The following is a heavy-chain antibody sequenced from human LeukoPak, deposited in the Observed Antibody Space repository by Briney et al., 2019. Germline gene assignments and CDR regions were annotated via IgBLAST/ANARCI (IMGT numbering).Heavy chain of an antibody. J-gene: IGHJ4*02. CDR2: IYNGGTI. CDR1: GLTVSSMY. CDR3: ASPRVSMMV. V-gene: IGHV3-53*01. Sequence: GGSLRLSCAASGLTVSSMYMTWVRQAPGKGLEWVSTIYNGGTIYYADSVKGRFTISTDNSRNTLNLQMNTLRAEDTAVYYCASPRVSMMVGGQGTQVTVSS. D-gene: IGHD3-22*01.